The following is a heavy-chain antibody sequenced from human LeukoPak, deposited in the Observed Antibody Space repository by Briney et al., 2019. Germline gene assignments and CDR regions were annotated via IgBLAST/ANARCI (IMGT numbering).Heavy chain of an antibody. CDR3: ARGPVRCRYCSGGSCYDY. Sequence: SETLSLTCAVYGGSFSGYYWSWIRQPPGKGLEWIGEINHSGSTNYNPSLKSRVTISVDTSKNQFSLKLSSVTAADTAVYYCARGPVRCRYCSGGSCYDYWGQGTLVTVSS. D-gene: IGHD2-15*01. J-gene: IGHJ4*02. CDR1: GGSFSGYY. V-gene: IGHV4-34*01. CDR2: INHSGST.